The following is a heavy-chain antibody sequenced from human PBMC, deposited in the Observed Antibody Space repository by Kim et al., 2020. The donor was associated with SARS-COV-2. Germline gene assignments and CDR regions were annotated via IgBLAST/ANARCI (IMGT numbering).Heavy chain of an antibody. CDR1: GFTFSNAW. CDR2: IKSKTDGGTT. J-gene: IGHJ4*02. Sequence: GGSLRLSCAASGFTFSNAWMSWVRQAPGKGLEWVGRIKSKTDGGTTDYAAPVKGRFTISRDDSKNTLYLQMNSLKTEDTAVYYCTTGPPPRYSSSWSKPFDYWGQGTLVTVSS. V-gene: IGHV3-15*01. CDR3: TTGPPPRYSSSWSKPFDY. D-gene: IGHD6-13*01.